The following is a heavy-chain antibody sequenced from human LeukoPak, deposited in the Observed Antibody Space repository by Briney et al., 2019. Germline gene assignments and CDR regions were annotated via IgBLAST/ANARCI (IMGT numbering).Heavy chain of an antibody. J-gene: IGHJ6*03. V-gene: IGHV3-20*04. CDR1: GFTFDDYG. Sequence: GGSLRLSCAASGFTFDDYGMSWVRQAPGKGLEWVSGITWNGGSTGYADSVKGRFTISRDNAKNSLYLQMDSLRDEDTALYYCARATSSSGYYYYYMDVWGKGTTVTVSS. CDR3: ARATSSSGYYYYYMDV. CDR2: ITWNGGST. D-gene: IGHD6-6*01.